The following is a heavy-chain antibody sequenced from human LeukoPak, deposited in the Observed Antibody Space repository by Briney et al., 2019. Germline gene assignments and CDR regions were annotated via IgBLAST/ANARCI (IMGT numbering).Heavy chain of an antibody. V-gene: IGHV3-48*03. Sequence: GGSLRLSCAASGFTFSSYEMNWVRQAPGKGLEWVSYISSSGSTIYYADSVKGRFTISRDNAKNSLYLQMNSLRAEDKAVYYCAGERPDYGKYYFDYWGQGTLVTVSS. J-gene: IGHJ4*02. CDR3: AGERPDYGKYYFDY. D-gene: IGHD4-17*01. CDR1: GFTFSSYE. CDR2: ISSSGSTI.